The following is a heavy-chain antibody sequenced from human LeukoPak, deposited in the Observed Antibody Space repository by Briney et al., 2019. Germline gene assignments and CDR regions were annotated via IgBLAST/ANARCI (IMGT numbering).Heavy chain of an antibody. CDR3: ARTYCGGDCYYSYFDY. J-gene: IGHJ4*02. D-gene: IGHD2-21*02. Sequence: SPSFQGQVSISADKSISTAYLQWSSLKASDTAMYYCARTYCGGDCYYSYFDYWGQGTLVTVSS. V-gene: IGHV5-51*01.